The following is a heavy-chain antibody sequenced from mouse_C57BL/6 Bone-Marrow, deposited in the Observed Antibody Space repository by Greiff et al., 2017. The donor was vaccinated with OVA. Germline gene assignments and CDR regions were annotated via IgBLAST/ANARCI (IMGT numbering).Heavy chain of an antibody. CDR1: GFSLTSYA. J-gene: IGHJ4*01. V-gene: IGHV2-9-1*01. D-gene: IGHD2-10*01. CDR2: IWTGGGT. CDR3: ARKRAYYGPYYAMDY. Sequence: VKLVESGPGLVAPSQSLSITCTVSGFSLTSYAISWVRQPPGKGLEWLGVIWTGGGTNYNSALKSRLSISKDNSKSQVFLKMNSLQTDDTARYYCARKRAYYGPYYAMDYWGQGTSVTVSS.